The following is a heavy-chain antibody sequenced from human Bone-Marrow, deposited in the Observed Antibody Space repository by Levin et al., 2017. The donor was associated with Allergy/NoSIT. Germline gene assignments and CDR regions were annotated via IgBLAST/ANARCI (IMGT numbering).Heavy chain of an antibody. D-gene: IGHD6-19*01. Sequence: KSGGSLRLSCAASGFTFTAAWMSWVRQAPGKGLEWVGLVNSKTHGGSTDYAAPVKGRFTISRDDSKATLYLEMNSLKTEDTAVYYCTTGATYNSGWNYYYNYAMDVWGQGTTVTVSS. J-gene: IGHJ6*02. CDR1: GFTFTAAW. CDR2: VNSKTHGGST. CDR3: TTGATYNSGWNYYYNYAMDV. V-gene: IGHV3-15*01.